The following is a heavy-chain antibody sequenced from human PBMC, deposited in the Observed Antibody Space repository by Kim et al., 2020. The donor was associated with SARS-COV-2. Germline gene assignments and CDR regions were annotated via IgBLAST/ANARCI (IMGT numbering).Heavy chain of an antibody. CDR2: IYYSGST. V-gene: IGHV4-59*13. D-gene: IGHD3-3*01. CDR1: GGSISSYY. CDR3: ARGGGMYYDFWSGYYTGVDYYYYGMDV. Sequence: SETLSLTCTVSGGSISSYYWSWIRQPPGKGLEWIGYIYYSGSTNYNPSLKSRVTISVDTSKNQFSLKLSSVTAADTAVYYCARGGGMYYDFWSGYYTGVDYYYYGMDVWGQGTTVTVSS. J-gene: IGHJ6*02.